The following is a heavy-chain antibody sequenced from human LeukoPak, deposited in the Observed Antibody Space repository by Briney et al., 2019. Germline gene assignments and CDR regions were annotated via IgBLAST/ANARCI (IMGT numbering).Heavy chain of an antibody. V-gene: IGHV4-34*01. CDR1: GGSFSGYY. Sequence: SETLSLTCAVYGGSFSGYYWSWIRQPPGKGLEWIGEINHSGSTNYNPSLKSRVTISVDTSKNQFSLKLSSVTAADTAVYYCAGGVALAGTLDYWGQGTLVTVSS. J-gene: IGHJ4*02. CDR2: INHSGST. CDR3: AGGVALAGTLDY. D-gene: IGHD6-19*01.